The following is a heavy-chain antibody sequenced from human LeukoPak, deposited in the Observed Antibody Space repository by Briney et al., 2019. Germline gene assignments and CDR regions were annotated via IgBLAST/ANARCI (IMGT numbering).Heavy chain of an antibody. V-gene: IGHV1-8*01. CDR2: MNPNSGNT. CDR3: ASGHFRVVRGVKTYYFDY. D-gene: IGHD3-10*01. J-gene: IGHJ4*02. Sequence: ASVKVSCKASGFTFTSYDINWVRQATGQGLEWMGWMNPNSGNTGYAQKFQGRVTMTRNTSISTAYMELSSLRSEDTAVYYCASGHFRVVRGVKTYYFDYWGQGTLVTVSS. CDR1: GFTFTSYD.